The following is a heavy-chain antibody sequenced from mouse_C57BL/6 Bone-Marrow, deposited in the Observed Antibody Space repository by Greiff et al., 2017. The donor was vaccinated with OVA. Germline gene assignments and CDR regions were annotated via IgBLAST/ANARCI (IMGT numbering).Heavy chain of an antibody. CDR1: GYTFTNYW. J-gene: IGHJ4*01. CDR3: ARRHYLYYAMDY. Sequence: QVQLKESGAELVRPGTSVKMSCKASGYTFTNYWIGWAKQRPGHGLEWIGDIYPGGGYTNYNEKFKGKATLTADKSSSTAYMQFSSLTSEDSALYYCARRHYLYYAMDYWGQGTSVTVSS. CDR2: IYPGGGYT. V-gene: IGHV1-63*01. D-gene: IGHD1-2*01.